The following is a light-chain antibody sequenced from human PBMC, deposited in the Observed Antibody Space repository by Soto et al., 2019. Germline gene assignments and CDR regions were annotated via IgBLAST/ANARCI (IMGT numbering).Light chain of an antibody. V-gene: IGKV3-11*01. CDR2: DAS. J-gene: IGKJ4*01. CDR1: QSVSNY. Sequence: EIVLTQSPSTLSLSPGGRATLSCRASQSVSNYLAWYQQKPGQAPRLLIYDASNRATGIPARFSGSGSGTDFTLTISSLEPEDFAVYFCQHRAGWPPALTFGGGTKVDIK. CDR3: QHRAGWPPALT.